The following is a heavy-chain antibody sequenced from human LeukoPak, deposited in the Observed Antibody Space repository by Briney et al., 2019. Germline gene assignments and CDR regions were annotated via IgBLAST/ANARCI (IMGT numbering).Heavy chain of an antibody. CDR3: ARAKYRYPEPLYYYYMDV. Sequence: GSAVKVSCKASGGTFSSYAISWVRQAPGQGLEWRGGNIPIFGTANYAQKFQGRVTITADESTSTAYMELRSLRSEDTAVYYCARAKYRYPEPLYYYYMDVRGKGPTVTISS. CDR2: NIPIFGTA. J-gene: IGHJ6*03. V-gene: IGHV1-69*13. D-gene: IGHD2-2*01. CDR1: GGTFSSYA.